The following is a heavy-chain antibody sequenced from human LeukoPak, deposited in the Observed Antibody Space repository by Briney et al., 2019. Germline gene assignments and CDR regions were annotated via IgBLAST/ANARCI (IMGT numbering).Heavy chain of an antibody. CDR2: INPHSGGT. CDR3: ARGRDSSGYYLGWFDP. J-gene: IGHJ5*02. D-gene: IGHD3-22*01. CDR1: GYTFTGYY. Sequence: ASVKVSCKASGYTFTGYYMHWVRQAPGQGLEWMGWINPHSGGTNYAQKFQGRVTMTRDTSISTAYMELSRLRSDDTAVYYCARGRDSSGYYLGWFDPWGQGTLVTVS. V-gene: IGHV1-2*02.